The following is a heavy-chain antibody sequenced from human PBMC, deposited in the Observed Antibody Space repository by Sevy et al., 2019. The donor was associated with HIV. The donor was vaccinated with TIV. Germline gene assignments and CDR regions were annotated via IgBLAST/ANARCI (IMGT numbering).Heavy chain of an antibody. J-gene: IGHJ4*02. D-gene: IGHD1-26*01. Sequence: SESLSLTCTVSGGSITSFYWNWIRQPPGKGLEWIANIYYNGHINYNPSLKSRVTLSLDTSKNQFSLGLSSVTAADTAMYYCAGENAWGRGYSWGQGTLVTVSS. CDR2: IYYNGHI. CDR3: AGENAWGRGYS. CDR1: GGSITSFY. V-gene: IGHV4-59*08.